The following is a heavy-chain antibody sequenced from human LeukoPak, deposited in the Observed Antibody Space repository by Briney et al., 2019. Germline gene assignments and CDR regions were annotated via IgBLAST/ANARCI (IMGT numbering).Heavy chain of an antibody. CDR3: TRDLDGSGNYHWFDP. V-gene: IGHV3-74*01. Sequence: PGGSLRLSCAASGFTFSSYWMHWVRQAPGKGLVWVSRINGDGSTTNYTDSVKGRFTISRDNAKNTLYLQMNSLRAEDTAVYYCTRDLDGSGNYHWFDPWGQGTLVTVSS. CDR2: INGDGSTT. CDR1: GFTFSSYW. D-gene: IGHD3-10*01. J-gene: IGHJ5*02.